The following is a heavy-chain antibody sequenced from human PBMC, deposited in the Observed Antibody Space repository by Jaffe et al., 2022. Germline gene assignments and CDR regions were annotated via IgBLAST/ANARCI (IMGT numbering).Heavy chain of an antibody. V-gene: IGHV1-18*01. D-gene: IGHD5-12*01. CDR2: ISAYNGNT. CDR3: ARDHIVATKDPDGPVDI. CDR1: GYTFTSYG. Sequence: QVQLVQSGAEVKKPGASVKVSCKASGYTFTSYGISWVRQAPGQGLEWMGWISAYNGNTNYAQKLQGRVTMTTDTSTSTAYMELRSLRSDDTAVYYCARDHIVATKDPDGPVDIWGQGTMVTVSS. J-gene: IGHJ3*02.